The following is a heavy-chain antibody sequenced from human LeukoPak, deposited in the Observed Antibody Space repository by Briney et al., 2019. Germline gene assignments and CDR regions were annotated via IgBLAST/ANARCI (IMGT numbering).Heavy chain of an antibody. Sequence: ASVKVSCKASGYTFTSYAMHWVRQAPGQRLEWMGWINAGNGNTKYSQKFQGRVTITRDTSASTAYMELSSLRSEDTAVYYCARDHYYDSSGYYSWFDPWGQGTLVTVSS. J-gene: IGHJ5*02. CDR2: INAGNGNT. CDR1: GYTFTSYA. V-gene: IGHV1-3*01. CDR3: ARDHYYDSSGYYSWFDP. D-gene: IGHD3-22*01.